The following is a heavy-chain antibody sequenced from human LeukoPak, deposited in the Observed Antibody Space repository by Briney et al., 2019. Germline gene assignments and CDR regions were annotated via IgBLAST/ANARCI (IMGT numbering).Heavy chain of an antibody. J-gene: IGHJ3*01. CDR1: GFIFRNYW. V-gene: IGHV3-7*01. D-gene: IGHD4-23*01. CDR3: ARSLGWRDAFDV. Sequence: GGSLRLSCAASGFIFRNYWMTWVRQAPGSGPEWVANIKQDGSDEDYVDSVKGRFTISRDSASNSLYLQMNNVRAEDTALYYCARSLGWRDAFDVWGQGTMVTVSS. CDR2: IKQDGSDE.